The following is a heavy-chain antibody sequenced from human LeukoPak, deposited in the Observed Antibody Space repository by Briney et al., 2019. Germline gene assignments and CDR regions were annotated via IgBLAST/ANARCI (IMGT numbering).Heavy chain of an antibody. CDR2: ISSSSSSYI. J-gene: IGHJ4*02. CDR1: GFSFSNYG. V-gene: IGHV3-21*01. D-gene: IGHD2-15*01. Sequence: PGGSLRLSCAASGFSFSNYGMHWVRQAPGKGLEWVSSISSSSSSYIYYADSVKGRFTISRDNAKNSLYLQMNSLRAEDTAVYYCARERGYCSGGSCYSGFDYWGQGTLVTVSS. CDR3: ARERGYCSGGSCYSGFDY.